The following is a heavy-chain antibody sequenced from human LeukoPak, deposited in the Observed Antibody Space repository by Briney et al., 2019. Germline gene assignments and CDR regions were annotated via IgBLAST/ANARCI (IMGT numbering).Heavy chain of an antibody. D-gene: IGHD1-26*01. CDR1: GFTFDDHA. CDR3: AKDLVGANTGPYYYYGMDV. V-gene: IGHV3-9*01. J-gene: IGHJ6*02. Sequence: GGSLRLSCAASGFTFDDHATHWVRQAPGKGLEWVAGISWNSGIIDYADSVKGRFTISRDNSKNTLYLQMNSLRAEDTAVYYCAKDLVGANTGPYYYYGMDVWGQGTTVTVSS. CDR2: ISWNSGII.